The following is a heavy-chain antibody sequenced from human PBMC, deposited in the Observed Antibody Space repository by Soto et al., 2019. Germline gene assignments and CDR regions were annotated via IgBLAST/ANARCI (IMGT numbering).Heavy chain of an antibody. CDR1: GFTFSTFT. CDR2: ISGSTGTT. Sequence: GESLKISCAASGFTFSTFTMSWVRQAPNRGLEWVSTISGSTGTTYYADSVKGRFVISRDTSRSTLYLQMNTLRAEDTAVYYCAKILRDGLRTFDCWGQGTLVTVSS. V-gene: IGHV3-23*01. CDR3: AKILRDGLRTFDC. J-gene: IGHJ4*02. D-gene: IGHD2-21*02.